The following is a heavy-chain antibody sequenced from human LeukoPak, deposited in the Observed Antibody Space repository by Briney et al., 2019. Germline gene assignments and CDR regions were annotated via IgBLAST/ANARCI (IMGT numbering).Heavy chain of an antibody. D-gene: IGHD6-6*01. V-gene: IGHV3-21*01. Sequence: TTGGSLRLSCAASGFTFSSYSMNWVRQAPGKGLEWVSSISSSSSYIYYADSVKGRFTISRDNAKNSLYLQMNSLRAEDTAVYYCARAPGVEYSSSRDAFDIWGQGTMVTVSS. CDR1: GFTFSSYS. J-gene: IGHJ3*02. CDR3: ARAPGVEYSSSRDAFDI. CDR2: ISSSSSYI.